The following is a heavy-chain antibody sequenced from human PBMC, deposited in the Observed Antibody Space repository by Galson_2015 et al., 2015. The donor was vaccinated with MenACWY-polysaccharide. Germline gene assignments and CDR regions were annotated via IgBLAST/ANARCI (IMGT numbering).Heavy chain of an antibody. V-gene: IGHV3-23*01. D-gene: IGHD5-24*01. J-gene: IGHJ3*01. CDR1: GFTFGSYA. CDR2: IGGSGLTT. Sequence: SLRLSCAASGFTFGSYAMGWVRQAPGKGLEWVSSIGGSGLTTFYAESVKGRFTISGDNAQNILSLQMNSLRADDTARYFCAKVTEMASSRRPFDVWGQGTMVTVSS. CDR3: AKVTEMASSRRPFDV.